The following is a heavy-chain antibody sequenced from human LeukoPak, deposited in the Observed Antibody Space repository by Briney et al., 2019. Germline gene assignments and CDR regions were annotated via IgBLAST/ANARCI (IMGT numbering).Heavy chain of an antibody. Sequence: SETLSLTCAVYGGSFSGYYWSWIRQPPGKGLEWIGEINHSGSTNYNPSLKSRVTISVDTSKNQFSLKLSSVTAADTAVYYCASQGDYDILTGYYRIFDYWSQGTLVTVSS. CDR3: ASQGDYDILTGYYRIFDY. CDR1: GGSFSGYY. D-gene: IGHD3-9*01. V-gene: IGHV4-34*01. CDR2: INHSGST. J-gene: IGHJ4*02.